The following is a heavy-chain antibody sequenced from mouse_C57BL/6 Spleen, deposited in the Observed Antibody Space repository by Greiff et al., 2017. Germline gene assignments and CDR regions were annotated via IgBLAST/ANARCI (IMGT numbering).Heavy chain of an antibody. D-gene: IGHD2-2*01. V-gene: IGHV6-6*01. Sequence: EVKLMESGGGLVQPGGSMKLSCAASGFTFSDAWMDWVRQSPEKGLEWVAEIRNKANNHATYYAESVKGRFTISRDDSKSSVYLQMNSLRAEDTGIYYCTASMVTTGFAYWGQGTLVTVSA. J-gene: IGHJ3*01. CDR2: IRNKANNHAT. CDR3: TASMVTTGFAY. CDR1: GFTFSDAW.